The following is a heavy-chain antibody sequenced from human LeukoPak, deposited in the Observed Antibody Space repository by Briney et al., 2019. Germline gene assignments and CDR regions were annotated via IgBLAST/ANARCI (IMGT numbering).Heavy chain of an antibody. CDR2: ISGSGGST. CDR1: GFTFSSYA. V-gene: IGHV3-23*01. D-gene: IGHD2-15*01. J-gene: IGHJ4*02. CDR3: AKDRGYCPGGSCYRISFWDY. Sequence: GGSLRLSCAASGFTFSSYAMSWVRQAPGKGLEWVSAISGSGGSTYYADSVKGRFTISRDNSKNTLYLQMNSLRAEDTAVYYCAKDRGYCPGGSCYRISFWDYWGQGTLVTVSS.